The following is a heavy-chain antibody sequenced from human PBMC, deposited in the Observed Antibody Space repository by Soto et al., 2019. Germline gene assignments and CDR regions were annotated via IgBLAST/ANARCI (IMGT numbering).Heavy chain of an antibody. J-gene: IGHJ5*02. CDR2: ISYDGSNK. CDR1: GFPFNSYG. CDR3: ARADNGYRGGYFHP. D-gene: IGHD5-18*01. Sequence: QVQLVESGGDVVQPGRSLRLSCAASGFPFNSYGMHWVRQGPGKGLKWVAVISYDGSNKYYADSVKGRFIISRDNSQNTLYVHLNILRAEHTAVYYCARADNGYRGGYFHPWGQGTLVTFSS. V-gene: IGHV3-30-3*01.